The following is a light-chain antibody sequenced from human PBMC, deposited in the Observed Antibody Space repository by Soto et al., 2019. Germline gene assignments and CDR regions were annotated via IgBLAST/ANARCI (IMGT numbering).Light chain of an antibody. CDR3: QQRSSWPT. Sequence: DIQMTQSPSTLSGSVGDRVTITCRASQTISSWLAWYQQKPGKAPKLLIYKASTLKSGVPSRFSGSGSGTEFTLTISSLEPDDVAVYYCQQRSSWPTFGQGTRVEIK. J-gene: IGKJ1*01. CDR2: KAS. CDR1: QTISSW. V-gene: IGKV1-5*03.